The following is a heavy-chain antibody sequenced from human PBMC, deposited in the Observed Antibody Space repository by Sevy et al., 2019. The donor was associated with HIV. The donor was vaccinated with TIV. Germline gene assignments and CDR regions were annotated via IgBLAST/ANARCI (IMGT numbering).Heavy chain of an antibody. J-gene: IGHJ3*02. D-gene: IGHD5-18*01. CDR3: ARDFALGGYNYGSDAFDI. V-gene: IGHV3-74*01. CDR1: GFTFSNYW. CDR2: INPDGSDT. Sequence: GGSLRLSCAASGFTFSNYWMHWVRQAPGKGLVWVSRINPDGSDTTYADSVKGRFTISRDNVKNTLYLQMNSLRAEDTAVYYCARDFALGGYNYGSDAFDIWGQGTMVTVSS.